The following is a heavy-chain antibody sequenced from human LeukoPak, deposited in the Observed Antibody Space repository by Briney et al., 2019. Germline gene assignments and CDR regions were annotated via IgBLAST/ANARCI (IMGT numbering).Heavy chain of an antibody. CDR1: GFTFSSYA. V-gene: IGHV3-23*01. D-gene: IGHD2-8*01. J-gene: IGHJ4*02. Sequence: GGSLRLSCAASGFTFSSYAMSWVRQAPGKELEWVSAISGSGGSTYYADSVKGRFTISRDNSKNTLYLQMNSLRAEDTAVYYCAKGSGMLYSGDFDYWGQGTLVTVSS. CDR2: ISGSGGST. CDR3: AKGSGMLYSGDFDY.